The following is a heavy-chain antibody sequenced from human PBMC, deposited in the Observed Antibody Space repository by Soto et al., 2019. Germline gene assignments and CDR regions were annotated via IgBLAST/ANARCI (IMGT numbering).Heavy chain of an antibody. D-gene: IGHD4-17*01. V-gene: IGHV3-33*01. CDR3: ARDYVPYGDADLVFDY. CDR2: IWYDGSNK. CDR1: GFTFSSYG. Sequence: PGGSLRLSCAASGFTFSSYGMHWVRQAPGKGLEWVAVIWYDGSNKYYADSVKGRFTISRDNSKNTLYLQMNSLRAEDTAVYYCARDYVPYGDADLVFDYWGQGTLVTVSS. J-gene: IGHJ4*02.